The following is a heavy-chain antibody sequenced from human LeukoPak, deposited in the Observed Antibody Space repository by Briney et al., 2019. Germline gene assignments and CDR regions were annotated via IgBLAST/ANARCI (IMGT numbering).Heavy chain of an antibody. CDR2: ISSSSSYI. CDR1: GFTFSSYG. J-gene: IGHJ6*02. V-gene: IGHV3-21*01. CDR3: ARVRRSYYGSGSYPYYYYYGMDV. Sequence: GGSLRLSCAASGFTFSSYGMNWVRQAPGKGLEWVSSISSSSSYIYYADSVKGRFTISRDNAKNSLYLQMNSLRAEDTAVYYCARVRRSYYGSGSYPYYYYYGMDVWGQGTTVTVSS. D-gene: IGHD3-10*01.